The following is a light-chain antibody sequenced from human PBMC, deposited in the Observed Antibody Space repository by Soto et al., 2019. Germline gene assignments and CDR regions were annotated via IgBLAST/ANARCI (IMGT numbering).Light chain of an antibody. CDR1: QSVSSSY. V-gene: IGKV3-20*01. Sequence: EIVLTQSPGTLSLSPGERATLSCRTSQSVSSSYLAWYQQKPGQAPRLLIYDTSDRATGIPDRFSASGSGTDFTLTISRLEPEDFAVYYCQHYGTSALFGPWTKVDIK. CDR3: QHYGTSAL. J-gene: IGKJ3*01. CDR2: DTS.